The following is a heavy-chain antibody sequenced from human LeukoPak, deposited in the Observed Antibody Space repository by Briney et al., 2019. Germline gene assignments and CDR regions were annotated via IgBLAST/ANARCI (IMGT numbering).Heavy chain of an antibody. CDR2: IWYDGSNK. CDR3: AREAVSSGYRTYYFDY. D-gene: IGHD3-22*01. J-gene: IGHJ4*02. V-gene: IGHV3-33*01. CDR1: GFTFSSYG. Sequence: GRSLRLSCAASGFTFSSYGMHWVRQAPGKGLEWVAVIWYDGSNKYYADSVKGRFTISRGNSKNTLYLQMNSLRAEDTAVYYCAREAVSSGYRTYYFDYWGQGTLVTVSS.